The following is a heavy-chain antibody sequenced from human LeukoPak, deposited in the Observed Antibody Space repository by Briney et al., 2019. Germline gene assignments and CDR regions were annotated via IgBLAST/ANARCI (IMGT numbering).Heavy chain of an antibody. D-gene: IGHD3-3*01. CDR3: ARDKRGENWFDP. CDR1: GGSISSTGYY. Sequence: SETLSLTCTVSGGSISSTGYYWGWIRQPPGKGLEWIGSIYYSGSAYHNPSLKSRVTLSVDTSRNQFSLKLSSVTAADTAVYYCARDKRGENWFDPWGQGTLVTVSS. V-gene: IGHV4-39*07. CDR2: IYYSGSA. J-gene: IGHJ5*02.